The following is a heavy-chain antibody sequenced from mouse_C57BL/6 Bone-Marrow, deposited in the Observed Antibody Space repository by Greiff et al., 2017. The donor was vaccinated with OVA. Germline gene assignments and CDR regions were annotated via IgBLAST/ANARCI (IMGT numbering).Heavy chain of an antibody. CDR3: TRGSIWYFDV. CDR1: GYTFTDYY. J-gene: IGHJ1*03. V-gene: IGHV1-76*01. CDR2: IYPGSGNT. Sequence: VQLQQSGAELVRPGASVKLSCKASGYTFTDYYINWVKQRPGQGLEWIARIYPGSGNTYYNEKFKGKATLTAEKSSSTAYMQLSSLTSEDSAVYVCTRGSIWYFDVWGTGPTVTVSS. D-gene: IGHD2-10*02.